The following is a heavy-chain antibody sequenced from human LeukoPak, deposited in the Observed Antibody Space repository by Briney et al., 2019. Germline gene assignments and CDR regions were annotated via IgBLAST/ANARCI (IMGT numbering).Heavy chain of an antibody. Sequence: ASVKVSCKASGYTFSSYGISWVRLAPGQGREWMGWINTYNDNTNYAQKLQGRVTMTTDTSTTTAYMELRSLRSDDTAVYYCARDRNIHCSSSTCYPVWDYWGQGTLVTVSS. V-gene: IGHV1-18*01. CDR3: ARDRNIHCSSSTCYPVWDY. D-gene: IGHD2-2*01. CDR2: INTYNDNT. J-gene: IGHJ4*02. CDR1: GYTFSSYG.